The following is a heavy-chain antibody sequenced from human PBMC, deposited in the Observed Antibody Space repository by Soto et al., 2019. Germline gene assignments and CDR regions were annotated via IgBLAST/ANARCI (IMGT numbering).Heavy chain of an antibody. CDR2: LYWDDDK. V-gene: IGHV2-5*02. CDR3: ARTSVNWGSRGLVDY. D-gene: IGHD7-27*01. Sequence: QITLKESGPTLVKPTQTLTLTCTFSGFSLSTSGVGVGWIRQPPGKALEWLAFLYWDDDKRYSPSLKSRLTTTKDPSKTQVLLTMTHMDPVDTATYYCARTSVNWGSRGLVDYWGQGTLVTVAS. J-gene: IGHJ4*02. CDR1: GFSLSTSGVG.